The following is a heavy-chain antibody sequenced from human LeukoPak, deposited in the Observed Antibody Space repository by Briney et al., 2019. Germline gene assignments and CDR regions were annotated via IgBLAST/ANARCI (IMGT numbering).Heavy chain of an antibody. J-gene: IGHJ5*02. CDR3: ARQGNYLNWFDP. CDR1: GFTFNTYT. V-gene: IGHV3-21*01. Sequence: PGGSLRLSCAASGFTFNTYTMNWVRQAPGKGLEWVSCISSRSSYIYYADSVKGRFTISRDNAKNSLYLQMNSLRAEDTAVYYCARQGNYLNWFDPWGQGTLVTVSS. CDR2: ISSRSSYI. D-gene: IGHD4-11*01.